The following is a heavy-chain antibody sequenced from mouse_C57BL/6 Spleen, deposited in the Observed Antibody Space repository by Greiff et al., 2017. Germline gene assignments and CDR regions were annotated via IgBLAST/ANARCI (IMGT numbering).Heavy chain of an antibody. J-gene: IGHJ1*03. V-gene: IGHV10-1*01. Sequence: GGGLVQPKGSLKLSCAASGFSFNTYAMNWVRQAPGRGLEWVARIRSKSNNYATYYADSVKDRFTISRDDSESMLYLQMNNLKTEDTAMYYCVRHVDYGSSLDWYFDVWGTGTTVTVSS. CDR1: GFSFNTYA. CDR2: IRSKSNNYAT. CDR3: VRHVDYGSSLDWYFDV. D-gene: IGHD1-1*01.